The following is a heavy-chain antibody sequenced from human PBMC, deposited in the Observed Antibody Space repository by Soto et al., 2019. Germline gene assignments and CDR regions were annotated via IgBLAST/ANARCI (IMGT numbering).Heavy chain of an antibody. Sequence: SETLSLTCAVSGGSMSFYSWSWFRQPPGNGLEWIGYIHHSGDTDYNPSLKSRVTISVDRPQNQLSLKLTSVTTAVTAMYYCARAHCSNDICYAFDIWGPGTKVTVSS. CDR3: ARAHCSNDICYAFDI. CDR1: GGSMSFYS. V-gene: IGHV4-59*01. J-gene: IGHJ3*02. D-gene: IGHD2-8*01. CDR2: IHHSGDT.